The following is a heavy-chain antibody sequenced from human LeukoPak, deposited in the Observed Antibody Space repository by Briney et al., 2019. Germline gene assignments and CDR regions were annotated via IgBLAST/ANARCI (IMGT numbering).Heavy chain of an antibody. Sequence: PSETLSLTCTVSGGPISSNNYHWGWIRQSPGKGLEWIGSIYYSGSTYYNPSLKSRVTISVDTSKNRFSLKLNSVTAADTAVYYCARRGYSSYFDYWGQGTLVTVSS. D-gene: IGHD4-11*01. CDR2: IYYSGST. J-gene: IGHJ4*02. CDR1: GGPISSNNYH. V-gene: IGHV4-39*01. CDR3: ARRGYSSYFDY.